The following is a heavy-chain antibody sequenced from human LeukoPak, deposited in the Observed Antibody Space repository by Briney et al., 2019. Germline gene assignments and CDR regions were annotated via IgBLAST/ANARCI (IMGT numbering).Heavy chain of an antibody. CDR3: ARDGSSALDYYYDY. V-gene: IGHV4-59*01. J-gene: IGHJ4*02. CDR1: GCSITRYH. CDR2: IHDMGSP. D-gene: IGHD6-25*01. Sequence: SETLSLTCIFSGCSITRYHWSWLRQPPGKGLDWIGYIHDMGSPNYNPSLKRRVTISVDTSKNQFSLKLSSMTAADTAVYYCARDGSSALDYYYDYWGQGTLVTVSS.